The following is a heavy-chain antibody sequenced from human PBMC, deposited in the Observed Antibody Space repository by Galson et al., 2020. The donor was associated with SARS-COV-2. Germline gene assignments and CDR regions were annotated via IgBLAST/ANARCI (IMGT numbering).Heavy chain of an antibody. CDR2: IRGSSNTV. CDR1: GFLISNYY. Sequence: TGGSLRLSCAASGFLISNYYMAWLRQAPGQGLEWISYIRGSSNTVFDADSMTGRFTISSDYAKYSLYLHMNSLRAEDTARYFCSRVPWGCIDCNCYIFDHWGRGTLVTVSS. V-gene: IGHV3-11*01. J-gene: IGHJ4*02. D-gene: IGHD2-15*01. CDR3: SRVPWGCIDCNCYIFDH.